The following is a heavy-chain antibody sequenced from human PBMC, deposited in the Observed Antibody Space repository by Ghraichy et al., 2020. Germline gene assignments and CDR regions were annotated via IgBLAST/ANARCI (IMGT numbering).Heavy chain of an antibody. Sequence: QTLSLTCAVHGGSFRSYHWSWIRQPPGKGLEWIGEISHSGVTNYNPSLKSRVTISVDTPKNQFSLWLSSVTAADTAGYYCASFSVGYCSTTTCYNGNFPHWGKGPLVAVSS. D-gene: IGHD2-2*01. J-gene: IGHJ1*01. CDR3: ASFSVGYCSTTTCYNGNFPH. CDR2: ISHSGVT. V-gene: IGHV4-34*01. CDR1: GGSFRSYH.